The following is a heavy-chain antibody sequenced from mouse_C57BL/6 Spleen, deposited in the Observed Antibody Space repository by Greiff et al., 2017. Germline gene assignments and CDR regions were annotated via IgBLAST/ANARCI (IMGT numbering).Heavy chain of an antibody. Sequence: EVKVVESGGGLVQPKGSLKLSCAASGFSFNTYAMNWVRQVPGKGLEWVARIRSKSNNYATYYADSVKDRFTISRDDSESMLYLQMNNLKTEDTAMYYCVRNDYDEGDYYAMDYWGQGTSVTVSS. CDR2: IRSKSNNYAT. V-gene: IGHV10-1*01. CDR3: VRNDYDEGDYYAMDY. D-gene: IGHD2-4*01. CDR1: GFSFNTYA. J-gene: IGHJ4*01.